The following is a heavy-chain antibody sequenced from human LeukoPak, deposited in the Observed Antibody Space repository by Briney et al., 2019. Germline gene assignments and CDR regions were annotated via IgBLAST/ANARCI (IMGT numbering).Heavy chain of an antibody. V-gene: IGHV3-15*01. CDR1: GFTFINAW. J-gene: IGHJ4*02. CDR2: IKAKAHGGTI. D-gene: IGHD3-10*01. Sequence: GGSLRLSCAASGFTFINAWMTWVRQAPGKGLEWVGRIKAKAHGGTIEYAAPVKGRFTISRDDSKNTLYLQINSLRAEDTAVFYCAKGKKSSGTSLDFLDYWGQGTLVTVSS. CDR3: AKGKKSSGTSLDFLDY.